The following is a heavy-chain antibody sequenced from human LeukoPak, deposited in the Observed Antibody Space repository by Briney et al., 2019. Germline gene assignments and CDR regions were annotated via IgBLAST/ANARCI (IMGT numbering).Heavy chain of an antibody. D-gene: IGHD6-6*01. CDR1: GGSISSYY. V-gene: IGHV4-59*01. CDR3: ARGLRSIAAYPY. CDR2: IYYSGST. Sequence: SEALSLTCTVSGGSISSYYWSWIRQPPGKGLEWIGYIYYSGSTNYNPSLKSRVTISVDTSKNQFSLKLSSVTAADTAVYYCARGLRSIAAYPYWGQGTLVTVSS. J-gene: IGHJ4*02.